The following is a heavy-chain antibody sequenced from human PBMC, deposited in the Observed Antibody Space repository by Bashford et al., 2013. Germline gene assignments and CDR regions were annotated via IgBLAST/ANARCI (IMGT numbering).Heavy chain of an antibody. CDR3: ASKQWHDPPWY. J-gene: IGHJ4*02. Sequence: SETLSLTCAVSVAPSAVVTGGVGSGQPPRKGRGVDWGKSIIVGAPTTTRTLKSRVTISVDKSKNQFSLKLSSVTAADTAVYYCASKQWHDPPWYWGQGTLVTVSS. CDR1: VAPSAVVTG. CDR2: SIIVGAP. V-gene: IGHV4-4*02. D-gene: IGHD6-19*01.